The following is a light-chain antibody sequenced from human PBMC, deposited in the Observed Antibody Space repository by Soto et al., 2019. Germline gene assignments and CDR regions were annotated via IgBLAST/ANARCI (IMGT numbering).Light chain of an antibody. CDR2: DVT. J-gene: IGLJ1*01. V-gene: IGLV2-11*01. CDR1: SSDIGGYHY. Sequence: QSVLTQPRSVSGSPGQSITISCTGTSSDIGGYHYVSWYQQRPGKAPQLLIYDVTKRPSGVPDRFSGSKSGNTASLTISGLQADDEADYFCCSYAATNTFVFATGTKLTVL. CDR3: CSYAATNTFV.